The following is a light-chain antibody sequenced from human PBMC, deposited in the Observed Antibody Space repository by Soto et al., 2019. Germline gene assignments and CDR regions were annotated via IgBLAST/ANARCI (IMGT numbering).Light chain of an antibody. CDR3: QQSYSTPPWT. J-gene: IGKJ1*01. V-gene: IGKV1-39*01. CDR2: AAS. CDR1: QSISSY. Sequence: DIQMTQSPSSLSASVGDRVTITCRASQSISSYLNWYQQKPGKAPKLLIYAASSLQSGVPSRLSGSGSGTDFTLTIGSLQPEDFATYYCQQSYSTPPWTFGQGTKVEIK.